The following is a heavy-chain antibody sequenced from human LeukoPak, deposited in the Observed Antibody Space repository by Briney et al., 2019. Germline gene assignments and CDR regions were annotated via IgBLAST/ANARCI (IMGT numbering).Heavy chain of an antibody. D-gene: IGHD4-23*01. CDR2: IYSAGST. CDR3: ARGDDYGGAWYYFDC. CDR1: GFTVSRNY. V-gene: IGHV3-53*01. J-gene: IGHJ4*02. Sequence: PGGSLRPSCAASGFTVSRNYYMNWVRQAPGKGLEWVSVIYSAGSTYYADSVKGRFTISRDNSKNTVYLQMNSLRAEDTAVYYCARGDDYGGAWYYFDCWGQGTLVTVSS.